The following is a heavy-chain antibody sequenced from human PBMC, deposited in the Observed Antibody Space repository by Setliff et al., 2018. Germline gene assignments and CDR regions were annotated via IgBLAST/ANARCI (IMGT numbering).Heavy chain of an antibody. CDR2: IWDDGVNK. CDR1: GFTFSSYR. CDR3: ARTCSGSGCYAGLES. J-gene: IGHJ4*02. D-gene: IGHD2-15*01. Sequence: GGSLRLSCAASGFTFSSYRMHWVRQAPGKGLEWVAVIWDDGVNKYHADSVKGRFTISRDNSKNTLYLKMNSLRPEDTAVYYCARTCSGSGCYAGLESWGQGTPVTVS. V-gene: IGHV3-33*08.